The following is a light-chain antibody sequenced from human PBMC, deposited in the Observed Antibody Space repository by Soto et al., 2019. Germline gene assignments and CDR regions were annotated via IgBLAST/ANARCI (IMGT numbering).Light chain of an antibody. J-gene: IGKJ5*01. Sequence: EIALTQSPGTLPLSPGERAALSCRASQSVKNNFLAWYQQRPGQAPRPLIYDTSSRSSGIPDRFSGSGSGTNLTLTISRRENEDFAVYYCQQYNTWRPITFGQGTRLEIK. CDR2: DTS. V-gene: IGKV3D-20*02. CDR3: QQYNTWRPIT. CDR1: QSVKNNF.